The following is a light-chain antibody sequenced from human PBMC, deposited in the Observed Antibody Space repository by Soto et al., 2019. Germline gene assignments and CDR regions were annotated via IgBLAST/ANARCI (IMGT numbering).Light chain of an antibody. CDR2: AAS. CDR1: QSISSY. J-gene: IGKJ5*01. V-gene: IGKV1-39*01. Sequence: IQMTQSPSSLSASVGDRVTITCRASQSISSYLNWYQQKPGKAPKLLIYAASSLQSGVPSRFGGSGSGTDFTLSISSVQPEDFATYFCQQSYMDPITFGQGTRLEIK. CDR3: QQSYMDPIT.